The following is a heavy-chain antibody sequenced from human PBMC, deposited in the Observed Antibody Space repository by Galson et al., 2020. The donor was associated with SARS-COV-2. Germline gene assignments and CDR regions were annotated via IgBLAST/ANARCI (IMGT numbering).Heavy chain of an antibody. V-gene: IGHV3-23*01. Sequence: GESLKISCAASGFTFSNYVMSWVRQAPGKGLEWVSGISGGGGTTYYADSVKGRFTISRDNSKNTLYLQMNSLRAEDTAVYYCARGRFTSDYWGQGSLVTVSS. CDR2: ISGGGGTT. CDR1: GFTFSNYV. J-gene: IGHJ4*02. D-gene: IGHD2-2*01. CDR3: ARGRFTSDY.